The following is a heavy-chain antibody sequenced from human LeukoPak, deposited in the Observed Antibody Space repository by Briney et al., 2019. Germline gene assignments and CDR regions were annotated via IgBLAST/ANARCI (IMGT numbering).Heavy chain of an antibody. J-gene: IGHJ4*02. CDR2: IRSKAYGGTT. V-gene: IGHV3-49*04. CDR1: GFTFGDYA. CDR3: TRSCGGDCYKLVRYFDY. D-gene: IGHD2-21*02. Sequence: GGSLRLSCTASGFTFGDYAMSWVRQAPGKGLEWVGFIRSKAYGGTTEYAASVKGRFTISRDDSKSIAYLQMNSLKTEDTAVYYCTRSCGGDCYKLVRYFDYWGQGTLVTVSS.